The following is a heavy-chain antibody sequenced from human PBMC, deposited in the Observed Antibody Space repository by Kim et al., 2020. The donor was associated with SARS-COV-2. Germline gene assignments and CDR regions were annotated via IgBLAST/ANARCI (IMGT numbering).Heavy chain of an antibody. V-gene: IGHV1-18*01. CDR2: ISAYNGNT. CDR3: SRDRRITIFGVVTHGYYYYYMAS. D-gene: IGHD3-3*01. CDR1: GYTFTSYG. Sequence: ASVKVSCKASGYTFTSYGISWVRQAPGQGLEWMGWISAYNGNTNYAQKLQGRVTMTTDTSTSTAYMELRSLRSDDTAVYYCSRDRRITIFGVVTHGYYYYYMASGAKGPRSPSP. J-gene: IGHJ6*03.